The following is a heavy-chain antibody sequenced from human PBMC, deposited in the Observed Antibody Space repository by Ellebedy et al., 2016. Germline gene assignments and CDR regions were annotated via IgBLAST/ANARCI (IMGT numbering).Heavy chain of an antibody. V-gene: IGHV4-34*01. CDR2: IDQSGIT. CDR3: ARGFSGMVGHYGMDV. CDR1: GASFSGYS. Sequence: SETLSLXXVVYGASFSGYSWTWIRQPPGRGLEWLGEIDQSGITNYNPSLKRRVTISIDRSKNQFSLKLSSVTAADTAVYYCARGFSGMVGHYGMDVWGQGTTVTVSS. J-gene: IGHJ6*02. D-gene: IGHD3-10*01.